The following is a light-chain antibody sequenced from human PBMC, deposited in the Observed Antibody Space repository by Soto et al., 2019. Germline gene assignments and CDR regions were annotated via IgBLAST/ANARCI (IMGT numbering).Light chain of an antibody. CDR1: SSDVGGFEY. CDR3: GSITRSSTSV. J-gene: IGLJ1*01. CDR2: DVT. Sequence: QSALGHPASMSGSPGQSITISCTGTSSDVGGFEYVSWYQHQPGKASKLIIYDVTKRPSGASNRFSGSKSGNTASLTISGIQAEDEGDYYCGSITRSSTSVFGTGTKVTVL. V-gene: IGLV2-14*01.